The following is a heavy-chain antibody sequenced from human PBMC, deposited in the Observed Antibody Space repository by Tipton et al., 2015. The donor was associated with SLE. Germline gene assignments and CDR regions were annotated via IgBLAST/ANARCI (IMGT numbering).Heavy chain of an antibody. CDR2: IYHTGST. J-gene: IGHJ4*02. V-gene: IGHV4-30-2*01. Sequence: TLSLTCTVSGGSISSGASSWSWIRQPPGKGLEWMGYIYHTGSTYNNPSLKSRVTISVDTSKNQFSLKLSSVTAADTAVYYCAIGDYFDYDKFNYWGQGTLVTVSS. CDR1: GGSISSGASS. CDR3: AIGDYFDYDKFNY. D-gene: IGHD3-9*01.